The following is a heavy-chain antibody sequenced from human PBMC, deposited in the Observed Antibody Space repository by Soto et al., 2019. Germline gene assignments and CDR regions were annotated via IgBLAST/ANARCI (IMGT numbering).Heavy chain of an antibody. V-gene: IGHV3-74*01. J-gene: IGHJ3*01. D-gene: IGHD2-21*02. CDR3: ARGDRGAFDL. CDR2: IHSDGSST. Sequence: GSLRLSCAASGFTSSYYWMHWVRQAPGQGLVWVSRIHSDGSSTTYADSVKGRFTISRDNAKNTLYLQMNSLRAEDTAVYYCARGDRGAFDLWGQGTMVTVSS. CDR1: GFTSSYYW.